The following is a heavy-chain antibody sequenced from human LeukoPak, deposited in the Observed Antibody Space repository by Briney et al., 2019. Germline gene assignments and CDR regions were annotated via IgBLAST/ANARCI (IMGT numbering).Heavy chain of an antibody. Sequence: GGSLRLSCAASGFTVSSNYMSWVRQAPGKGLEWVSVIYSGGSTYYADPVKGRFTISRDNSKNTLYLQMNSLRAEDTAVYYCAREMAAAGYYYYYGLDVWGQGTTITVSS. CDR3: AREMAAAGYYYYYGLDV. D-gene: IGHD6-13*01. CDR1: GFTVSSNY. J-gene: IGHJ6*02. V-gene: IGHV3-66*01. CDR2: IYSGGST.